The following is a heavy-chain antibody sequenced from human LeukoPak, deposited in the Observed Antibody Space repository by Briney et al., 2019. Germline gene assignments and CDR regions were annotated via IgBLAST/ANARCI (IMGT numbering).Heavy chain of an antibody. CDR1: GYTFTSYG. V-gene: IGHV1-18*04. Sequence: ASVTVSCKASGYTFTSYGISWVRQAPGQGLEWMGWISTYNGNTNYAQKLQGRVTMTTDTSTSTAYMELRSLRSDDTAVYDGARELEAWFETCGEGTLFTVSS. D-gene: IGHD6-6*01. CDR2: ISTYNGNT. J-gene: IGHJ5*02. CDR3: ARELEAWFET.